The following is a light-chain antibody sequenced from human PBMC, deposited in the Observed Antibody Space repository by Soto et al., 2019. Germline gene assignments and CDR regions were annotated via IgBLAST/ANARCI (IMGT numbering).Light chain of an antibody. CDR2: KAS. CDR1: QSITSW. V-gene: IGKV1-5*03. J-gene: IGKJ1*01. Sequence: DIQMTQSPSSLSASVVDRVTITCRASQSITSWLAWYQQKPGKAPKLLIYKASSLKSGVPSRFSGSGSGTEFTLTISSLQPDDFATYYCQQYNSYSTLGQGTKVDI. CDR3: QQYNSYST.